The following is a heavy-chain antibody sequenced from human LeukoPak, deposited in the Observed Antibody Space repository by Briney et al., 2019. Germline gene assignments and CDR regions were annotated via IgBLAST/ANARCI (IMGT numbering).Heavy chain of an antibody. J-gene: IGHJ4*02. Sequence: GGSLRLSCAASGFTFSSYAMSWVRQAPGKGLEWVAFIRYDGSNKYYADSVKGRLTISRDNSKNTLYLQMNSLRAEDTAVYYCAKEKPTMVRGVMDYWGQGTLVTVSS. CDR1: GFTFSSYA. CDR3: AKEKPTMVRGVMDY. D-gene: IGHD3-10*01. CDR2: IRYDGSNK. V-gene: IGHV3-30*02.